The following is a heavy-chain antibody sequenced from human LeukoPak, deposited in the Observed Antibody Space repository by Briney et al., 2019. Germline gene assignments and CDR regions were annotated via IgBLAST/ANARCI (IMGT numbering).Heavy chain of an antibody. D-gene: IGHD3-3*01. J-gene: IGHJ3*02. CDR2: IDARSGIT. CDR1: GFTFTIFG. Sequence: AGGSLGLSCAASGFTFTIFGMNWVRQAPGKGPEWVSYIDARSGITYYADSVQGRFTISRDNAKESVFLQMNRLRVDDTAVYYCARTYDFGRGPPGDAFDNWGQGTPVTVSS. CDR3: ARTYDFGRGPPGDAFDN. V-gene: IGHV3-48*01.